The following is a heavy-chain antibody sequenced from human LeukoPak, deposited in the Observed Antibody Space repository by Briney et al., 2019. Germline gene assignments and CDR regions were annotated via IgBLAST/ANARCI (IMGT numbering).Heavy chain of an antibody. V-gene: IGHV1-2*02. J-gene: IGHJ4*02. Sequence: ASVKLSCKASGYTFTGYYMHWVRQAPGQGLEWRGWINPNSGGTNYAQKFQGRVTMIRDTSISTAYMELSSLRSDDTGVYYCARDLEGYCSGGTCYFDYWGQGTLVTVSS. CDR3: ARDLEGYCSGGTCYFDY. CDR1: GYTFTGYY. D-gene: IGHD2-15*01. CDR2: INPNSGGT.